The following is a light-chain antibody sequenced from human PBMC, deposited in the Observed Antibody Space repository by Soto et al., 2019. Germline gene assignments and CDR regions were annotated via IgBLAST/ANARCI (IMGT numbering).Light chain of an antibody. J-gene: IGKJ1*01. CDR1: QSISSW. V-gene: IGKV1-5*01. CDR3: EQYYSYSTWT. Sequence: DIQMTQSPSTLSASVGDRVTITCRASQSISSWLAWYQQKPGKAPKLMIYDASSLESGGQSRFSGSGSGTEFTLTISSLQPDDFATYYCEQYYSYSTWTFGQGTKVEIK. CDR2: DAS.